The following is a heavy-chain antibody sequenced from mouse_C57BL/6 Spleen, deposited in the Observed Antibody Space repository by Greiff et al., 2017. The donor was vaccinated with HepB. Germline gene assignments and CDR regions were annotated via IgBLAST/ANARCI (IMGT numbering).Heavy chain of an antibody. V-gene: IGHV1-63*01. Sequence: QVQLQQSGAELVRPGTSVKMSCKASGYTFTNYWIGWAKQRPGHGLEWIGDIYPGGGYTNYNEKFKGKATLTADKSSSTAYMQFSSLTSEDSAIYYCARDYYGSSGGFDYWGQGTTLTVSS. CDR1: GYTFTNYW. CDR2: IYPGGGYT. CDR3: ARDYYGSSGGFDY. D-gene: IGHD1-1*01. J-gene: IGHJ2*01.